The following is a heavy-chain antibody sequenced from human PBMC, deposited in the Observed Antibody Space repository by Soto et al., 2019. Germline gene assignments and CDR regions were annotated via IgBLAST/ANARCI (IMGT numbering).Heavy chain of an antibody. V-gene: IGHV3-23*01. CDR2: ISGSVGST. J-gene: IGHJ4*02. CDR1: GFTFSNYA. D-gene: IGHD3-10*01. Sequence: EVQLLESGGGLVQPGGSLRLSCAASGFTFSNYAMSWVRQAPGKGLEWVSAISGSVGSTYYADSVKGRFTNSRDNSKNTLYLQMNSLRAEDTAVYYCAKDHRGGVADYWGQGTLVTVSS. CDR3: AKDHRGGVADY.